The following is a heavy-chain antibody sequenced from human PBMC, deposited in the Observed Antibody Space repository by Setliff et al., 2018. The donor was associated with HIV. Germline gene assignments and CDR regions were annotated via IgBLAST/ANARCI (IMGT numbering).Heavy chain of an antibody. CDR2: ISGDGSTI. J-gene: IGHJ6*02. D-gene: IGHD2-15*01. Sequence: TGGSLRLSCAASGFTLSGYWMHWVRQAPGKGLVWVSRISGDGSTIDYADSVKGRFTISRDNGKNLLYLQMNSLRAEDTAVYYCARAACGGSCYSSYYYGMDVWGQGTTVTVSS. CDR3: ARAACGGSCYSSYYYGMDV. CDR1: GFTLSGYW. V-gene: IGHV3-74*01.